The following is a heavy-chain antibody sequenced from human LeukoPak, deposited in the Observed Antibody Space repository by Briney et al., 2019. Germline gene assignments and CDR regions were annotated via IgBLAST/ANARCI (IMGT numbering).Heavy chain of an antibody. V-gene: IGHV3-30-3*01. CDR1: GFTFSSYS. CDR2: ISYDGNNK. Sequence: GGSLRLSCAASGFTFSSYSIHWVRQAPGKGLEWVALISYDGNNKYYADSVKGRFTVSRDNSKNTLYLQMNSLRAEDTAVYYCEKLLGGGHWGQGTLVTVSS. D-gene: IGHD3-16*01. CDR3: EKLLGGGH. J-gene: IGHJ4*02.